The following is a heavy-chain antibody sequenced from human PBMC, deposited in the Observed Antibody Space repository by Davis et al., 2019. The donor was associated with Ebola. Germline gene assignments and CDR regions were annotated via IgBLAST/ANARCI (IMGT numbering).Heavy chain of an antibody. V-gene: IGHV3-74*01. Sequence: GESLKISCAASGFTFSSHWMHWVRQTPGKGLVWVSRINTDGGSTSYADSVKGRFTVSRDNAKNTLFLQMNSLRVEDTAIYYCTRDRAYKCFDLWGQGTLVTVSS. CDR3: TRDRAYKCFDL. CDR1: GFTFSSHW. J-gene: IGHJ5*02. CDR2: INTDGGST.